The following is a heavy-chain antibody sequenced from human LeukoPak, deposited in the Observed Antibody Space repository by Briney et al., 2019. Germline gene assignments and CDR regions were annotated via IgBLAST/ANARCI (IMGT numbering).Heavy chain of an antibody. CDR1: GGTFSSYA. V-gene: IGHV1-69*13. Sequence: GASVKVSCKASGGTFSSYAISWVRQAPGQGLEWMGGIIPIFGTANYAQKFQGRVTITADESTSTAYMELSSLRSEDTAVYYCARSRGGLQGGNWFDPGAREPWSPSPQ. CDR3: ARSRGGLQGGNWFDP. J-gene: IGHJ5*02. D-gene: IGHD3/OR15-3a*01. CDR2: IIPIFGTA.